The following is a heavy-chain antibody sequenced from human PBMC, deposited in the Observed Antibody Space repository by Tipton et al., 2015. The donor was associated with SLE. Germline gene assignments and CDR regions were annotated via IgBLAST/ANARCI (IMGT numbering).Heavy chain of an antibody. CDR3: AIPTVGATGGFDS. D-gene: IGHD1-26*01. J-gene: IGHJ4*01. Sequence: TLSLTCAVYGGSFSGYYWSWIRQPPGKGLEWIGEIKHSGSTNYNPSLKSRVTISVDTSKNHFSLKLYSVTAAATAVYYCAIPTVGATGGFDSWGHGTLVIVTS. CDR2: IKHSGST. CDR1: GGSFSGYY. V-gene: IGHV4-34*01.